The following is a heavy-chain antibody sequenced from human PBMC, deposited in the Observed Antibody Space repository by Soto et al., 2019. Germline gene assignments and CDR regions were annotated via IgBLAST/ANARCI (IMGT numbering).Heavy chain of an antibody. J-gene: IGHJ4*02. V-gene: IGHV1-18*04. CDR3: ARDADIVVVVAATHNDY. CDR1: GYTFTSYG. Sequence: ASVKVSCKASGYTFTSYGISWVRQAPGQGLEWMGWISAYNGNTNYAQKLQGRVTMTTDTSTSTAYMELRSLRSDDTAVYYCARDADIVVVVAATHNDYWGQGTLVTVSS. D-gene: IGHD2-15*01. CDR2: ISAYNGNT.